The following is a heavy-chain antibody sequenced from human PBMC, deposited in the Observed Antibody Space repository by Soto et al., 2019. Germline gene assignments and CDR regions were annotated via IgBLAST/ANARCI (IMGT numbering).Heavy chain of an antibody. CDR2: YYTGSP. CDR3: AADINGWGGRGY. J-gene: IGHJ4*02. V-gene: IGHV4-59*08. Sequence: QVQLQESGPGLVKPSETLALTCNVSGDFISNYHWSWIRQPPGKGLEWIGYYTGSPNYNPSLQSRSTNAVDMSKSQFSLKLSFVTAADTAVYYCAADINGWGGRGYWGQGTLVTVSS. CDR1: GDFISNYH. D-gene: IGHD3-10*01.